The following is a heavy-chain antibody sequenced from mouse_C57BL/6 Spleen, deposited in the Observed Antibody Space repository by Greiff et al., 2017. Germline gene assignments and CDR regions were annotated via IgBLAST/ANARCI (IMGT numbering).Heavy chain of an antibody. Sequence: VQLQQSGPELVKPGASVKISCKASGYSFTGYYMNWVKQSPEKSLEWIGEINPSTGGTTYNQKFKGKATLTVDKSSSTAYMQLKSLTSEDSAVYYCARNYGSRSDYWGQGTTLTVSS. V-gene: IGHV1-42*01. J-gene: IGHJ2*01. CDR2: INPSTGGT. CDR3: ARNYGSRSDY. D-gene: IGHD1-1*01. CDR1: GYSFTGYY.